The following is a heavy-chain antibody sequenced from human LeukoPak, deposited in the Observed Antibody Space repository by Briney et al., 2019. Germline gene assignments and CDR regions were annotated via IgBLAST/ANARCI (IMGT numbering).Heavy chain of an antibody. CDR2: INPNSGGT. CDR3: ARDRYYYGSGSLSY. D-gene: IGHD3-10*01. V-gene: IGHV1-2*02. Sequence: GESLKISCKASGYTFTGYYMHWVRQAPGQGLEWMGWINPNSGGTNYAQKFQGRVTMTRDTSISTAYMELSRLRSDDTAVYYCARDRYYYGSGSLSYWGQGTLVTVSS. J-gene: IGHJ4*02. CDR1: GYTFTGYY.